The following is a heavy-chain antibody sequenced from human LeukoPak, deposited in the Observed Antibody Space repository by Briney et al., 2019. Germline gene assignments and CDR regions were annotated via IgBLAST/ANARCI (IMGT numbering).Heavy chain of an antibody. CDR1: GYTFTGYY. V-gene: IGHV1-2*02. D-gene: IGHD3-10*01. CDR2: INPNSGDT. CDR3: AREQNDLLLGLDY. Sequence: GASVKVSCKASGYTFTGYYMHWVRQAPGQGLEWMGWINPNSGDTNYAQKFQGRVTMTRDTSISTAYMELSRLRSDDTAVYFSAREQNDLLLGLDYRGQGTLVSVSS. J-gene: IGHJ4*02.